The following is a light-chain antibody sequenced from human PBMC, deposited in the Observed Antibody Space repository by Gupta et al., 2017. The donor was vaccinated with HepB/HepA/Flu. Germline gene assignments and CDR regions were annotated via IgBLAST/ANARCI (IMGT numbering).Light chain of an antibody. J-gene: IGKJ4*02. Sequence: EIVMTQSPATLSVSPGERATLSCRASQSVRSNLAWYQQKPGQAPRLLIYGASTRATGISARFSGSGSGTDFTLTISSLQSEDSALYYCQQHNNWPRTFGEGTKVEIK. CDR2: GAS. CDR3: QQHNNWPRT. CDR1: QSVRSN. V-gene: IGKV3-15*01.